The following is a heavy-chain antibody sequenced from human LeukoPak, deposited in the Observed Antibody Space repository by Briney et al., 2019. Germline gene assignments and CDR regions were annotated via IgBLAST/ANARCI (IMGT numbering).Heavy chain of an antibody. CDR1: GGSISSSNYY. Sequence: SETLSLTCTVSGGSISSSNYYWGWIRQPPGKGLEWIGSIYYSGSTYYNPSLKSRVTISVDTSKNQFSLKLSSVTAADTAVYYCARQTTYYYDSSPPYYFDYWGQGTLVTVSP. J-gene: IGHJ4*02. V-gene: IGHV4-39*01. D-gene: IGHD3-22*01. CDR3: ARQTTYYYDSSPPYYFDY. CDR2: IYYSGST.